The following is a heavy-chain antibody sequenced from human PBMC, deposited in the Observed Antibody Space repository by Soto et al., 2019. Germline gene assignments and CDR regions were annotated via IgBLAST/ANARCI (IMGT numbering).Heavy chain of an antibody. CDR1: GFSLSTSGVG. V-gene: IGHV2-5*02. D-gene: IGHD3-10*01. J-gene: IGHJ4*02. CDR3: AHKTGYYGSGSYFAY. CDR2: IYWDDDK. Sequence: QITLKESGPTLVKPTQTLTLTCTFSGFSLSTSGVGVGWIRQPPGKALEWLALIYWDDDKRYSPSLRSRLTITKHASKTQVVLTMTNMDAVDTATYYGAHKTGYYGSGSYFAYWGQGTLVTVSS.